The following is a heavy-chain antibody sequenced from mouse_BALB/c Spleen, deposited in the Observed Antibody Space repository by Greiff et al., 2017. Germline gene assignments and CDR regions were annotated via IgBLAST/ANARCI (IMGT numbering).Heavy chain of an antibody. Sequence: EVQVVESGGGLVKPGGSLKLSCAASGFTFSSYAMSWVRQTPEKRLEWVATISSGGSYTYYPDSVKGRFTISRDNAKNTLYLQMSSLRSEDTAMYYCARRDYWGQGTSVTVSS. CDR2: ISSGGSYT. J-gene: IGHJ4*01. CDR3: ARRDY. CDR1: GFTFSSYA. V-gene: IGHV5-9-3*01.